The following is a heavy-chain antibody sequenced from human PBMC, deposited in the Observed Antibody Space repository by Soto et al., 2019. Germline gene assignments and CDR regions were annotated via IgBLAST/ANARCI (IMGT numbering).Heavy chain of an antibody. D-gene: IGHD2-2*02. CDR1: GFTFGNYW. CDR3: GRGRASFYIDF. Sequence: EVQLVESGGGLVQPGGSLRLSCAASGFTFGNYWMYWVRQAPGKGLVWVSRIHNDGMITTHADSVKGRFTISRDIAKNTLYLQMNSLRAEDTAVYYCGRGRASFYIDFWGQGTLVTVSS. J-gene: IGHJ4*02. V-gene: IGHV3-74*03. CDR2: IHNDGMIT.